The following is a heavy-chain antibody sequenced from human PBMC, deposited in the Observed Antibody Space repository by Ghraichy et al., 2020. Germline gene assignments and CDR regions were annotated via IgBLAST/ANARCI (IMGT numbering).Heavy chain of an antibody. CDR1: RAPVCTPV. Sequence: ASVKVSCKIGRAPVCTPVLICVRYAPVRWIEWMGWISAYNGNTNYVQKLQGRVTMTTDTSTSTAYMELRSLRSDDTAVYYCASGGPLGAGYWGQGTLVTVAS. CDR3: ASGGPLGAGY. V-gene: IGHV1-18*01. J-gene: IGHJ4*02. CDR2: ISAYNGNT.